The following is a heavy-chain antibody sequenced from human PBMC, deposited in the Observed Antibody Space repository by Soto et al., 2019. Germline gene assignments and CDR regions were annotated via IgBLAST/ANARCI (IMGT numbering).Heavy chain of an antibody. V-gene: IGHV3-48*03. Sequence: GGSLRLSCAASGFNVGDYEMNWVRQAPGKGLEWISMITSGGTVFYYADSVRGRFAISRDDTEHSLHLQMNSLRVEDTAMYYCARGRYARGVGGPGTTVTVSS. CDR2: ITSGGTVF. D-gene: IGHD3-9*01. CDR1: GFNVGDYE. CDR3: ARGRYARGV. J-gene: IGHJ6*02.